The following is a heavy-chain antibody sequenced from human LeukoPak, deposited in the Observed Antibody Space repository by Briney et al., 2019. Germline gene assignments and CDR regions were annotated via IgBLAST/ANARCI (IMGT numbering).Heavy chain of an antibody. J-gene: IGHJ4*02. CDR1: GGSFSGYY. CDR2: IRHSGST. CDR3: ASCSGSYSRNYFDY. D-gene: IGHD1-26*01. V-gene: IGHV4-34*01. Sequence: SETLSLTCAVYGGSFSGYYYNWIRQPPGKGLEWIGEIRHSGSTNYNPSLKSRVTISVDTSKNQFSLKLNSVTAADTAVYYCASCSGSYSRNYFDYWGQGTLVTVSS.